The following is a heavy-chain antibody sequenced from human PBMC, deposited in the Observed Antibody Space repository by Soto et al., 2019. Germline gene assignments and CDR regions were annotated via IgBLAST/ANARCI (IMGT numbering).Heavy chain of an antibody. D-gene: IGHD1-26*01. Sequence: PSETLSLTCAVYGGSFSGYYWSWIRQPPGKGLEWIGEINHSGSTNYNPSLKSRVTISVDTSKNQFSLKLSSVTAADTAVYYCARPENYGSYGYWGQGTLVTVSS. J-gene: IGHJ4*02. CDR1: GGSFSGYY. V-gene: IGHV4-34*01. CDR3: ARPENYGSYGY. CDR2: INHSGST.